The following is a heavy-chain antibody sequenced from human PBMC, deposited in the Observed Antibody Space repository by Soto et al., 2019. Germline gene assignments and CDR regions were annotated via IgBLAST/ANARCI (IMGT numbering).Heavy chain of an antibody. D-gene: IGHD3-22*01. CDR1: GGTFSSYT. CDR3: ARDLSMIEDY. Sequence: QVELVQSGAEVKKPGSSVKVSCKASGGTFSSYTISWVRQAPGQGLEWMGRIIPILGIANYAQKFQGRVTITADNSTSTAYMELSSLRSEDTAVYYCARDLSMIEDYWGQGTLVTVSS. J-gene: IGHJ4*02. V-gene: IGHV1-69*08. CDR2: IIPILGIA.